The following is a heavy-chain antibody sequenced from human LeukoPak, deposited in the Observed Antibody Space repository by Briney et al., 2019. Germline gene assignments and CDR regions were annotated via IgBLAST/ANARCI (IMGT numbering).Heavy chain of an antibody. CDR2: ISAGATTT. D-gene: IGHD2-21*02. J-gene: IGHJ4*02. CDR3: ANPCSDGVCYPDY. V-gene: IGHV3-23*01. CDR1: GFTFTSYA. Sequence: PGGSPRLSCETPGFTFTSYAVSWVRQAPGKGLEWVSAISAGATTTYYADSVKGRFTISRDDSRNTLYLQMDSLRVEDTAVYYCANPCSDGVCYPDYWGQGTLVTVSS.